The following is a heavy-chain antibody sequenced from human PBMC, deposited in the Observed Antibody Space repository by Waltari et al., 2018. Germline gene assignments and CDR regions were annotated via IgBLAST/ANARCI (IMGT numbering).Heavy chain of an antibody. Sequence: QVQLVQSGAEVKKPGSSVKVSCKASGGTFSSYTLSWVRQAPGQGLEWMGRIIPILGIANYAQKFQGRVTITADKSTSTAYMELSSLRSEDTAVYYRARGSAPSGWHNSDYWGQGTLVTVSS. CDR1: GGTFSSYT. J-gene: IGHJ4*02. V-gene: IGHV1-69*02. CDR2: IIPILGIA. CDR3: ARGSAPSGWHNSDY. D-gene: IGHD6-19*01.